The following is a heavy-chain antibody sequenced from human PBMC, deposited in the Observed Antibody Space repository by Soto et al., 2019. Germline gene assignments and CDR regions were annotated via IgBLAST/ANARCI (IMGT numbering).Heavy chain of an antibody. CDR1: GGSISSSSYY. J-gene: IGHJ4*02. V-gene: IGHV4-39*01. Sequence: NPSETLSLTCTVSGGSISSSSYYWGWIRQPPGKGLEWIGSIYYSGSTYYNPSLKSRVTISVDTSKNQFSLKLSSVTAADTAVYYCARSATFWSGYSQSYFDYWGQGTLVTVSS. CDR3: ARSATFWSGYSQSYFDY. CDR2: IYYSGST. D-gene: IGHD3-3*01.